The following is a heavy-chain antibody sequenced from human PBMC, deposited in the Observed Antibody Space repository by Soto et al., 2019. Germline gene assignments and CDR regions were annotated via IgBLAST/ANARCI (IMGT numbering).Heavy chain of an antibody. J-gene: IGHJ6*03. CDR3: ARIYVVVPAVAYMDV. V-gene: IGHV2-70*11. D-gene: IGHD2-2*01. Sequence: SGPTLVNPTQTLTLTCTFSGFSLSTSGMCVSWIRQPPGKALEWLARIDWDDDKYYSTSLKTRLTISKDTSKNQVVLTMTNMDPVDTATYYCARIYVVVPAVAYMDVWGKGTTVTVSS. CDR1: GFSLSTSGMC. CDR2: IDWDDDK.